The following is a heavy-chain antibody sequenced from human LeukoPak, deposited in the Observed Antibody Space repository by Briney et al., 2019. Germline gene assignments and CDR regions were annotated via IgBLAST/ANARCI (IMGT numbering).Heavy chain of an antibody. CDR2: ISSSSSYI. CDR1: GITFNSYT. CDR3: ARERQLERLAFGKEGSAFDY. Sequence: GGSLRLSCAASGITFNSYTMNWVRQAPGKGLEWVSSISSSSSYIYYAASVEGRFTISRDDAKNSLYLQMNRLRAEDTAVYYCARERQLERLAFGKEGSAFDYWGQGTLVTVSS. D-gene: IGHD1-1*01. J-gene: IGHJ4*02. V-gene: IGHV3-21*01.